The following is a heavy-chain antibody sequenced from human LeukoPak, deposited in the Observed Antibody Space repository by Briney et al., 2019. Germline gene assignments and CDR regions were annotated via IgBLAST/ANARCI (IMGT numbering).Heavy chain of an antibody. V-gene: IGHV3-23*01. J-gene: IGHJ3*02. CDR1: GFTFSSYA. CDR2: ISGSGGST. D-gene: IGHD1-26*01. CDR3: AKDRGNSGTYPDAFDI. Sequence: GGSLRLSCAASGFTFSSYAMSWVRQAPGKGLEWVSAISGSGGSTYYADSVKGRFTISRDDSKNTLYLQMNSLRVEDTAVYYCAKDRGNSGTYPDAFDIWGQGTMVIVSS.